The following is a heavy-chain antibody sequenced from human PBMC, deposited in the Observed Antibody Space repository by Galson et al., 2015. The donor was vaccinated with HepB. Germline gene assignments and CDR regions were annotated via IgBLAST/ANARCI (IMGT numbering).Heavy chain of an antibody. CDR1: GFTVSSNY. CDR3: AGILAYCGGDCYSDDAFDI. V-gene: IGHV3-53*01. Sequence: SLRLSCAASGFTVSSNYMSWVRQAPGKGLEWVSVIYSGGSTYYADSVKGRFTISRDNSKNTLYLQMNSLRAEDTAVYYCAGILAYCGGDCYSDDAFDIWGQGTMVTVSS. J-gene: IGHJ3*02. CDR2: IYSGGST. D-gene: IGHD2-21*02.